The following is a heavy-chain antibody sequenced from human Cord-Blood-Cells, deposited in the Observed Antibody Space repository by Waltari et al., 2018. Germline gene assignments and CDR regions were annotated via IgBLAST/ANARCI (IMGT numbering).Heavy chain of an antibody. J-gene: IGHJ3*02. CDR2: IYYSGST. CDR3: ARVDSSGYYYFAFDI. V-gene: IGHV4-39*01. D-gene: IGHD3-22*01. Sequence: QLQLQESGPGLVKPSETLSLTCTVSGRSISSRSSYWGWIRHPPGKGLEWIGSIYYSGSTYYNPSLKSRVTISVDTSKNQFSLKLSSVTAADTAVYYCARVDSSGYYYFAFDIWGQGTMVTVSS. CDR1: GRSISSRSSY.